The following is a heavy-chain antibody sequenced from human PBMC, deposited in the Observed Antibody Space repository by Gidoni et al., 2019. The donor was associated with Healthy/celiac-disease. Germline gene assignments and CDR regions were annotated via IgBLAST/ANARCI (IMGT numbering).Heavy chain of an antibody. D-gene: IGHD1-1*01. CDR3: AKALSSWNDPPDI. Sequence: EVQLLESGGGLVQPGGSLRLSCAASGFTFSSYAMRWVRQAPGKGLEWVSAISGSGGSTYYADSVKGRFTISRDNSKNTLYLQMNSLRAEDTAVYYCAKALSSWNDPPDIWGQGTMVTVSS. CDR2: ISGSGGST. V-gene: IGHV3-23*01. CDR1: GFTFSSYA. J-gene: IGHJ3*02.